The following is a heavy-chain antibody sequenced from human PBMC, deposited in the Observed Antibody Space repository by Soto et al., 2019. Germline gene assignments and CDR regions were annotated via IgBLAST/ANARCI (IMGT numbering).Heavy chain of an antibody. CDR2: IYYSGST. D-gene: IGHD3-3*02. Sequence: QLQLQESGPGLVKPSETLSLTCTVSGGSISSSSYYWGWIRQPPGKGLEWIGSIYYSGSTYYNPSPKSRSPIPKDPSKNHSPRNPTSVPPADPVVFSWARHPPAFPTPNPGGQEPLVPLPS. CDR1: GGSISSSSYY. CDR3: ARHPPAFPTPNP. V-gene: IGHV4-39*01. J-gene: IGHJ4*02.